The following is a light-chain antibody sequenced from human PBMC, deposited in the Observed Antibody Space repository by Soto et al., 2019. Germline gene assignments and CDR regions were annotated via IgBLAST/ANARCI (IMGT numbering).Light chain of an antibody. J-gene: IGLJ1*01. Sequence: QSVLTQPPSVSAAPGQKVTISCSGSSSNIGNNYVSWYQQLPGTAPKLLIHDNNKRPSGIPDRFSASKSGTSATLGITGLQTGDEADYYCGTWDSSLSAYVFGTGTKVTVL. CDR1: SSNIGNNY. CDR3: GTWDSSLSAYV. CDR2: DNN. V-gene: IGLV1-51*01.